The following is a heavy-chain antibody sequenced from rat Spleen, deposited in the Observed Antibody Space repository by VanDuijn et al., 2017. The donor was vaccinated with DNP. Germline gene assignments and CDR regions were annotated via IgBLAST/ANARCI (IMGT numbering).Heavy chain of an antibody. V-gene: IGHV5-31*01. CDR3: ARAKYSSHYWYFDF. Sequence: EVLLVETGGGLVQPGRSLKVSCVASGFTFSSYWMAWIRQVPGKGLEWVAAIISSGGSTYYPNSVKGRFTISSDNAKNTLYLQMNSLRSEDTATYYCARAKYSSHYWYFDFWGPGTMVTVSS. CDR1: GFTFSSYW. CDR2: IISSGGST. J-gene: IGHJ1*01. D-gene: IGHD1-2*01.